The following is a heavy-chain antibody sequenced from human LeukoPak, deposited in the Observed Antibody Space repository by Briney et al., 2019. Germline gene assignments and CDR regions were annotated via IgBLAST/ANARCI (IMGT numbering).Heavy chain of an antibody. D-gene: IGHD3-22*01. CDR1: GFSVSRNY. V-gene: IGHV3-53*01. CDR3: GKDLDSTGLYESPGNY. Sequence: GGSLRLSCAASGFSVSRNYMTWVRQAPGKGLECVSIIYSDATTNYADSVKGRFTISRDNARDSLYLQMNSLRAEDTAVYFCGKDLDSTGLYESPGNYWGQGTQVTVSS. CDR2: IYSDATT. J-gene: IGHJ4*02.